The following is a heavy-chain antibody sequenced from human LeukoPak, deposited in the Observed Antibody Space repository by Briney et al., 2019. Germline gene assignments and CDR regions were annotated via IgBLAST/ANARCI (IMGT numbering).Heavy chain of an antibody. CDR1: GGSISSHY. Sequence: SEILSLTCTVSGGSISSHYWSWIRQRPGKGLEWIGYIYYSGSTNYNPSLKSRVAISVDTFKNQFSPKQSSVTAADTGVYYCARVKGVRVFDYWGQGTLVSVPS. CDR2: IYYSGST. D-gene: IGHD3-10*01. J-gene: IGHJ4*02. V-gene: IGHV4-59*11. CDR3: ARVKGVRVFDY.